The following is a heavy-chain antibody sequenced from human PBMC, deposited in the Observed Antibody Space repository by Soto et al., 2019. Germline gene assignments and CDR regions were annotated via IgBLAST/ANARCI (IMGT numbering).Heavy chain of an antibody. V-gene: IGHV3-23*01. J-gene: IGHJ4*02. D-gene: IGHD3-10*01. CDR2: ISGSGGST. CDR3: AKDDYYGSGSYYFYPTNFDY. Sequence: GGSLRLSCAASGFTFSSDAMSWVRQAPGKGLEWVSAISGSGGSTYYADSVKGRFTISRDNSKNTLYLQMNSLRAEDTAVYYCAKDDYYGSGSYYFYPTNFDYWGQGT. CDR1: GFTFSSDA.